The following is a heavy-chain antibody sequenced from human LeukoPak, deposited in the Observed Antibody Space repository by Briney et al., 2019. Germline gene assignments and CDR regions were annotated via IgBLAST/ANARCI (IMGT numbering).Heavy chain of an antibody. V-gene: IGHV4-59*08. CDR3: ARHTTGLNWFDP. D-gene: IGHD1-26*01. CDR2: IFYIGSA. Sequence: PSETLSLTCTVSGGSISGYYWSWLRQFPGKGLEWIGYIFYIGSANYNPSLKSRVTISVDTSNNQFSLKLSSVTAADTAVYYCARHTTGLNWFDPWGQGTLVTVSS. J-gene: IGHJ5*02. CDR1: GGSISGYY.